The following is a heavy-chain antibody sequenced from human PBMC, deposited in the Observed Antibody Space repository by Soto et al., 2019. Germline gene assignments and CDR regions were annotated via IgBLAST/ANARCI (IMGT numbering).Heavy chain of an antibody. CDR3: AREPNYDFWSGYLYWFDP. V-gene: IGHV3-30-3*01. D-gene: IGHD3-3*01. Sequence: GGSLRLSCAASGFTFSSYAMHWVRQAPGKGLEWVAVISYDGSNKYYADSVKGRFTISRDNSKNTLYLQMNSLRAEDTAVYYCAREPNYDFWSGYLYWFDPWGQGTLVTVSS. J-gene: IGHJ5*02. CDR2: ISYDGSNK. CDR1: GFTFSSYA.